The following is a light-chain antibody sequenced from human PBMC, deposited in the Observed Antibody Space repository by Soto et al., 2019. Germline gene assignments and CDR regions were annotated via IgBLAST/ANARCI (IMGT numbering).Light chain of an antibody. V-gene: IGLV7-43*01. J-gene: IGLJ3*02. CDR1: TRDVTSGNY. Sequence: QTVVTQEPSLTVSPGGTVTRTCAGSTRDVTSGNYPSWFQQRPGQAPRTLIYTTNSKHSWTPARFSGSLLGDKAALTLSGVQPEDAADYYCLLYYGGAQLVFGGGTKLTVL. CDR3: LLYYGGAQLV. CDR2: TTN.